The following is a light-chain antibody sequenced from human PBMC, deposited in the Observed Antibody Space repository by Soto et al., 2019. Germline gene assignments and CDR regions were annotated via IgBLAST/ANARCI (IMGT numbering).Light chain of an antibody. J-gene: IGKJ1*01. CDR1: QSVTSNY. Sequence: IVLTQSAGTLSLSPGERATLSCRASQSVTSNYLAWYQQKPGQAPGLLIYDTSTRASGVPDRFSGSGSGTEFTLTISRLEPEDFAVYYCQQYGTSPQTFGQGTKVDIK. V-gene: IGKV3-20*01. CDR2: DTS. CDR3: QQYGTSPQT.